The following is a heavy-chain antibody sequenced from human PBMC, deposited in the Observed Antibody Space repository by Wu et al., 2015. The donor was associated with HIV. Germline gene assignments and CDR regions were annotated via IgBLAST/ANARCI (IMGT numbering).Heavy chain of an antibody. CDR2: INPSENRV. CDR3: ANRNRIGNMEAFDI. J-gene: IGHJ3*02. Sequence: QVQLLQSGGEVKKPGASVKVSCKASGYTFTTYYIHWVRQAPGQGPEWMGVINPSENRVSYSQRFQGRVTMTRDTSTSTVYMELSSLRSEDTAVYFCANRNRIGNMEAFDIWGQGTKVIVSS. D-gene: IGHD1-1*01. CDR1: GYTFTTYY. V-gene: IGHV1-46*03.